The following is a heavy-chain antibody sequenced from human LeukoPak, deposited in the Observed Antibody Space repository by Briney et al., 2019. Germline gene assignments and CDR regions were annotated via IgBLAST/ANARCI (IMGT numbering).Heavy chain of an antibody. CDR2: INHSGST. CDR1: GFTFRSYA. D-gene: IGHD6-6*01. CDR3: ARGQSPFVSSSSYFDY. J-gene: IGHJ4*02. Sequence: PGGSLRLSCAASGFTFRSYAMIWVRQPPGKGLEWIGEINHSGSTNYNPSLKSRVTISVGTSKNQFSLKLSSVTAADTAVYYCARGQSPFVSSSSYFDYWGQGTLVTVSS. V-gene: IGHV4-34*01.